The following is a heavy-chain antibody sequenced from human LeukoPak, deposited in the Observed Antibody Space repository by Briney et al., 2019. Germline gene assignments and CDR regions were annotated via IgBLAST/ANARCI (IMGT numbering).Heavy chain of an antibody. D-gene: IGHD3-10*01. Sequence: SETLSLTCTVSGGSISSYYWSWIRQPPGKGLEWIGYIHSSGRTSYKSSLKSRVTISVDTSKNQFSLKLSSVTASDTAVYFCARHGEVVNEFDLWGQGTLVTVSS. J-gene: IGHJ4*02. V-gene: IGHV4-59*08. CDR1: GGSISSYY. CDR2: IHSSGRT. CDR3: ARHGEVVNEFDL.